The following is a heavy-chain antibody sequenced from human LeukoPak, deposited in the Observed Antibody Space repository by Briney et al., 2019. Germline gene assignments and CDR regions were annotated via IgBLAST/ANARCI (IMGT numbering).Heavy chain of an antibody. CDR2: IYTGDSDT. CDR3: ARRPGLGTIRSFDY. J-gene: IGHJ4*02. Sequence: RGASLQISGEGAGSIFTNYWIGGGRQLPGKGVEWMGIIYTGDSDTTYNPSCQGQVTISADKSINTSSLQWSSLKASDTAMYYCARRPGLGTIRSFDYWGQGTLVTVSS. V-gene: IGHV5-51*01. D-gene: IGHD3-16*01. CDR1: GSIFTNYW.